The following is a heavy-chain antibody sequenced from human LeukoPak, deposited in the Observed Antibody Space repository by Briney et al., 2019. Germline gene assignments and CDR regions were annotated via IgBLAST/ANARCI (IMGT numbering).Heavy chain of an antibody. D-gene: IGHD3-22*01. CDR3: AKETVVATLYYYYYYGMDV. Sequence: PGGSLRLSCAASGFTFSSYGMHWVRQAPGKGLVGVAAITYDGSNKYYADSVKGRFTISRDNSKNTLYLQMNSLRAEDTAVYYCAKETVVATLYYYYYYGMDVWGQGTTVTVSS. CDR2: ITYDGSNK. V-gene: IGHV3-30*18. J-gene: IGHJ6*02. CDR1: GFTFSSYG.